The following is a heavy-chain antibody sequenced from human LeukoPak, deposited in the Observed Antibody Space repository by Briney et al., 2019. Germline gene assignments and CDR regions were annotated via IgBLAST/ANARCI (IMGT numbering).Heavy chain of an antibody. CDR3: GTLRGASTAVFDS. CDR2: IHYSGAT. CDR1: GGSISYDY. J-gene: IGHJ4*02. D-gene: IGHD2-21*02. V-gene: IGHV4-59*08. Sequence: SETLSLTCTVSGGSISYDYWTWIRQSPGKRLEWIGYIHYSGATNYSPSLNSRVTISVDTSKNQFSLKLSSVTAADTALYYCGTLRGASTAVFDSWGQGTLVTVSS.